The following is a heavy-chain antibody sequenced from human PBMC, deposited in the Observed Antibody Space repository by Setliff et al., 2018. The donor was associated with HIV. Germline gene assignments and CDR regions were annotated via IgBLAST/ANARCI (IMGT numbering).Heavy chain of an antibody. CDR1: GFTFSSYA. CDR2: ISYDGSNK. CDR3: ARDATVRVHPSHPLKPLSSGLSHPVDI. J-gene: IGHJ3*02. D-gene: IGHD6-19*01. V-gene: IGHV3-30*04. Sequence: GSLRLSCAASGFTFSSYAMHWVRQAPGKGLEWVAVISYDGSNKYYADSVRGRFTISRENSKNTLNLQMSSLRGEDTAVYYCARDATVRVHPSHPLKPLSSGLSHPVDI.